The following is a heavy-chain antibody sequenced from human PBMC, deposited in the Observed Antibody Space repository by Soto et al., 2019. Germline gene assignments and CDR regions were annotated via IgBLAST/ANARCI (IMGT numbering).Heavy chain of an antibody. J-gene: IGHJ4*02. Sequence: GASVKVSCKASGYTFTSYYMHWVRQAPGQGLEWMGIINPSGGSTSYAQKFQGRVTMTRDTSTSTVYMELSSLRSEDTAVYYCAADPALVVSPDSGYDDYWGQGTLVTVSS. CDR3: AADPALVVSPDSGYDDY. D-gene: IGHD5-12*01. V-gene: IGHV1-46*01. CDR2: INPSGGST. CDR1: GYTFTSYY.